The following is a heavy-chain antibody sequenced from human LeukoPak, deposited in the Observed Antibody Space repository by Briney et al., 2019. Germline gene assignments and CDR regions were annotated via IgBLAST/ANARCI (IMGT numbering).Heavy chain of an antibody. CDR2: IGGGGGST. CDR1: GFTFSSYA. V-gene: IGHV3-23*01. D-gene: IGHD6-19*01. Sequence: PGGSLRLSCAASGFTFSSYAMSWVRQAPGKGLEWVSAIGGGGGSTYHADSVKGRFTISRDNSKNTLYLQMNSLRAEDTAVYYCAKGELVVAGTFFDWWGQGTLVTVSS. CDR3: AKGELVVAGTFFDW. J-gene: IGHJ4*02.